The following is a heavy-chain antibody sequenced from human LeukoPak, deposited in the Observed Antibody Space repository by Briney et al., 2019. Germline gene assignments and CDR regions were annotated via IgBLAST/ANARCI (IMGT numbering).Heavy chain of an antibody. CDR1: GFTFSSYA. V-gene: IGHV3-23*01. J-gene: IGHJ3*02. CDR2: ISGSGGST. CDR3: AKPMVRGNNRLAFDI. D-gene: IGHD3-10*01. Sequence: GGSLRLSCAASGFTFSSYAMSWVRQAPGKGLEWVSTISGSGGSTYYADSVKGRFTISRDNSKNTLYLQMNSLRAEDTAVYYCAKPMVRGNNRLAFDIWGQGTMVTVSS.